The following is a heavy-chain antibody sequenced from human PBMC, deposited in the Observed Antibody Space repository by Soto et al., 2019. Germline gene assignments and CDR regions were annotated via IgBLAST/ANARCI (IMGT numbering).Heavy chain of an antibody. D-gene: IGHD1-26*01. CDR1: GDSVSSNNAV. CDR2: TYYRSKWYN. J-gene: IGHJ4*02. V-gene: IGHV6-1*01. CDR3: AREVRGSYDY. Sequence: PSQTLSLTCAISGDSVSSNNAVWNWIRQSPLRGLEWLGRTYYRSKWYNDYAVSVKGRITINPDTSKGQFSLQLNSVTPEDTAVYYCAREVRGSYDYWGQGTLVTVSS.